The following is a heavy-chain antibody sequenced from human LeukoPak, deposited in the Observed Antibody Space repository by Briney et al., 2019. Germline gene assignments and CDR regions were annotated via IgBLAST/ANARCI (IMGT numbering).Heavy chain of an antibody. D-gene: IGHD3-10*01. CDR1: GGSISSYY. J-gene: IGHJ3*02. CDR2: IYTSGST. Sequence: SETLSLTRAVSGGSISSYYWSWIRQPAGKGLEWIGRIYTSGSTNYNPSLTSRVTMSVDTSKNKFSPKLSSVTASNTAVYYCAKDSHYYGSGSYYKGAFDIWGQGTMVTVSS. V-gene: IGHV4-4*07. CDR3: AKDSHYYGSGSYYKGAFDI.